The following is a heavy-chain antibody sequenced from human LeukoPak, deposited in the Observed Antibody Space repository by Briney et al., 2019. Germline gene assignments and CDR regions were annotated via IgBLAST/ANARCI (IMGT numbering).Heavy chain of an antibody. CDR1: GFSFSTYT. CDR3: ARARRYRSSWYHDY. V-gene: IGHV3-48*02. Sequence: GGSLRLSCAASGFSFSTYTMNWVRQAPGKGLDWVSYISSSSSTIYYADSVKGRLTISRDNANNSLYLQMNSLRDEDTAVYYCARARRYRSSWYHDYWGQGSLATVSS. J-gene: IGHJ4*02. D-gene: IGHD6-13*01. CDR2: ISSSSSTI.